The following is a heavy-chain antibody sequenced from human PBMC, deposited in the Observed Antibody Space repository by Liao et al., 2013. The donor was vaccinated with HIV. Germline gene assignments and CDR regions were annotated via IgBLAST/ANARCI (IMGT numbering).Heavy chain of an antibody. CDR1: GGSFSDYY. Sequence: QVLLQQWGAGLLKPSETLSLTCAVYGGSFSDYYWTWIRQPPGKGLEWIGEIDHSGSTNYNPSLKSRVTISVDTSKNQFSLNLISVTAADTAVYYCARVSRGPDYWGQGTLVTVSS. CDR2: IDHSGST. J-gene: IGHJ4*02. D-gene: IGHD3-10*01. V-gene: IGHV4-34*02. CDR3: ARVSRGPDY.